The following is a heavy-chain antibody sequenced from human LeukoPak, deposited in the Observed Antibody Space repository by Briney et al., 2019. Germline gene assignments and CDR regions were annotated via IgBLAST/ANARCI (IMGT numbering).Heavy chain of an antibody. CDR2: INTNTGNP. V-gene: IGHV7-4-1*02. CDR1: GYTFTSYA. Sequence: ASVKVSCKASGYTFTSYAMNWVRQAPGQGLEWMGWINTNTGNPTYAQGFTGRFVFSLDTSVSTAYLQISSLKAEDTAVYYCARVHCSSTSCYGVYFDPWGQGTLVTVSS. J-gene: IGHJ5*02. D-gene: IGHD2-2*01. CDR3: ARVHCSSTSCYGVYFDP.